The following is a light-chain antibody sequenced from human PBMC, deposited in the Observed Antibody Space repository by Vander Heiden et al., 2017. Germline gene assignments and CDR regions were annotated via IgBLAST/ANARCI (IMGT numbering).Light chain of an antibody. J-gene: IGLJ2*01. CDR1: SSDVGGYNY. Sequence: QPALTQPASVSGSPGQSITIPCTGTSSDVGGYNYVSWYQQHPGKAPKLMIYDVSNRPSGVAKRFAGSKSGNTASLTISGLQAEDEADYYCSSYTSSSLVVFGGGTKLTVL. V-gene: IGLV2-14*01. CDR3: SSYTSSSLVV. CDR2: DVS.